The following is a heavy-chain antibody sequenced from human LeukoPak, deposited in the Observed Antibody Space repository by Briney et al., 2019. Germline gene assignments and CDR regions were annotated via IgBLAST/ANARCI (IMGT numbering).Heavy chain of an antibody. CDR1: GGSISSSY. D-gene: IGHD4-17*01. J-gene: IGHJ4*02. CDR3: ARQKPDSPTTAYYFDY. Sequence: SETLSPTCIVSGGSISSSYWSWIRQPPGKGLEWIGYIYYSGSTNYNPSLKSRVTISVDTSKNQFSLKLSSVTAADTAVYYCARQKPDSPTTAYYFDYWGQGTLVTVSS. V-gene: IGHV4-59*08. CDR2: IYYSGST.